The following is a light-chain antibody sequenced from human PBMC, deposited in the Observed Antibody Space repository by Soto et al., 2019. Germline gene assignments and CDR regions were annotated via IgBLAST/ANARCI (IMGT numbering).Light chain of an antibody. CDR3: QQYGSSSWT. V-gene: IGKV3-20*01. CDR2: GAS. CDR1: QSVSSSY. J-gene: IGKJ1*01. Sequence: VLAHTRGTLPFTEEESTSRSCPDHQSVSSSYLAWYQQKPGQAPRLLIYGASSRATGIPDRFSGSGSGTDFTLTISRLEPEDFAVYYCQQYGSSSWTFGQGTKVDI.